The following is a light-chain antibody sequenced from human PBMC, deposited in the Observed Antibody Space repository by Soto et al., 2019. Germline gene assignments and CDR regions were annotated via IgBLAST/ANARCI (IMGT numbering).Light chain of an antibody. Sequence: EIVLTQYPGTLSLSPGERATLSCRASQSVISRNLAWYQQKPGQAPRLLIYGASSRATGIPDRFSGSGSGTDFTLTISRLEPEDFAVYYCQQYGSSPQPITFGQGTRLEIK. CDR2: GAS. V-gene: IGKV3-20*01. CDR1: QSVISRN. J-gene: IGKJ5*01. CDR3: QQYGSSPQPIT.